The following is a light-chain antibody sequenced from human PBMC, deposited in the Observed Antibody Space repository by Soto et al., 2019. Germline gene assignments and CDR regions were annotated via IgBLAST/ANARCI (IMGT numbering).Light chain of an antibody. V-gene: IGKV3-20*01. CDR3: QQYGTYPNT. Sequence: EIVLTQSPGTLSLSPGERVTLSCRASQSVRSTFLAWYQQKRGQAPRLLIYDVSNMASGTPARFSGSGSGTEFTLTISRLEPEDFAIYYCQQYGTYPNTFGQGTKLEIK. J-gene: IGKJ2*01. CDR2: DVS. CDR1: QSVRSTF.